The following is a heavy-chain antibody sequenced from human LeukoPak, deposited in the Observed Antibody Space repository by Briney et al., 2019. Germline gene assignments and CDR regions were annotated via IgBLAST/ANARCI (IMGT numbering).Heavy chain of an antibody. Sequence: PGGSLRLSCAASGFTFSDYYMSWIRQAPGKGLEWVSYISSSSSYTNYADSVKGRFTISRDNAKNSLYLQMNSLRAEDTAVYYCAREGWSIAVAGAYYYYGMDVWGQGTTVTVSS. CDR2: ISSSSSYT. J-gene: IGHJ6*02. V-gene: IGHV3-11*06. CDR3: AREGWSIAVAGAYYYYGMDV. D-gene: IGHD6-19*01. CDR1: GFTFSDYY.